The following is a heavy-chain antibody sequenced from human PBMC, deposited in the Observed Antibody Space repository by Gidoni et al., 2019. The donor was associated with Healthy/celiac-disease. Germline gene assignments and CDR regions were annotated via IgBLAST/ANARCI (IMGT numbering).Heavy chain of an antibody. Sequence: QVHLVQSGAEVKKPGASVNVSCKASAYTFTGYYMHWVRQAPGQGLEWMGWINPNSGGTKYAKKFQGRVTMNRDTSISKAYMELSRLRSDDTDVYYCASAQWELPFDYWGQGTLVTVSS. CDR3: ASAQWELPFDY. CDR1: AYTFTGYY. V-gene: IGHV1-2*02. D-gene: IGHD1-26*01. CDR2: INPNSGGT. J-gene: IGHJ4*02.